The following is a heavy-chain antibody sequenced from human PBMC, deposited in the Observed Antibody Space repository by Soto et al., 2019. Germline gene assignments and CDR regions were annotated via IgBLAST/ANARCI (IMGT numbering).Heavy chain of an antibody. V-gene: IGHV3-21*06. Sequence: GSLRLSCAASGFTFTRYSMNWVRQAPGKGLEWVASISSTTNYIYYGESLKGRLTISRDNAKNSMYLQMNTLRAEDTAVYYCARESEDLSSNLDYWGQGTLVTVSS. J-gene: IGHJ4*02. CDR2: ISSTTNYI. CDR3: ARESEDLSSNLDY. CDR1: GFTFTRYS.